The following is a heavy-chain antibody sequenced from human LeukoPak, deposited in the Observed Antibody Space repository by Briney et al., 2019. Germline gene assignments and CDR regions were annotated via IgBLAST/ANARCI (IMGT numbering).Heavy chain of an antibody. CDR1: GFTVSTTY. D-gene: IGHD6-19*01. V-gene: IGHV3-66*01. J-gene: IGHJ4*02. CDR2: IYSGGST. CDR3: ARVGSGWSFDY. Sequence: PGGSLRLSCAASGFTVSTTYMSWVRQAPGKGLECVSVIYSGGSTYYADSVKGRFTISRDHSKNTLFLQMNSLRAGDTAVYYCARVGSGWSFDYWGQGTLVTVSS.